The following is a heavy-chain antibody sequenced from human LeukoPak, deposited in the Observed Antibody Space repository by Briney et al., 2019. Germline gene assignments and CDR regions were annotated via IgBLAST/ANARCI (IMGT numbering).Heavy chain of an antibody. Sequence: SETLSLTCTVSGDSVSSTGYYWGWIRQPPGKGLEWIGTIYYSGSTYYNPSLKSRVTISVDTSTNQFSLKLSSVTAADTAVYYCAREEAAAGSPGNAFDIWGQGTMVTVSS. CDR2: IYYSGST. V-gene: IGHV4-39*07. J-gene: IGHJ3*02. CDR1: GDSVSSTGYY. CDR3: AREEAAAGSPGNAFDI. D-gene: IGHD6-13*01.